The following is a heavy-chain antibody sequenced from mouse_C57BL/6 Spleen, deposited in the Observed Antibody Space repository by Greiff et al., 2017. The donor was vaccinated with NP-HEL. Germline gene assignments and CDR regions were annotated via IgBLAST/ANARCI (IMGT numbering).Heavy chain of an antibody. CDR1: GYTFTSYW. V-gene: IGHV1-50*01. D-gene: IGHD1-1*02. CDR2: IDPSDSYT. J-gene: IGHJ4*01. CDR3: ARGGYQGAMDY. Sequence: QVQLQQPGAELVKPGASVKLSCKASGYTFTSYWMQWVKQRPGQGLEWIGEIDPSDSYTNYNQKVKGKATLTVDTSSSTAYMQLSSLTSEDSAVYYCARGGYQGAMDYWGQGTSVTVSS.